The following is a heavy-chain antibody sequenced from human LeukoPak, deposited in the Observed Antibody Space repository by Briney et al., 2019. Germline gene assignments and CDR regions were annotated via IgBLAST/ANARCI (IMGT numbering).Heavy chain of an antibody. CDR2: IYYSGSI. D-gene: IGHD3-22*01. Sequence: PSETLSLICTVSGASISSYYWSWIRQPPGKGLEWIGDIYYSGSIKYNPSLKSRVTMSVDTSKNQFPLKLSSVTAADTAIYYCARENPSGYYNRPIDYWGQGTLVTVSS. V-gene: IGHV4-59*01. CDR3: ARENPSGYYNRPIDY. CDR1: GASISSYY. J-gene: IGHJ4*02.